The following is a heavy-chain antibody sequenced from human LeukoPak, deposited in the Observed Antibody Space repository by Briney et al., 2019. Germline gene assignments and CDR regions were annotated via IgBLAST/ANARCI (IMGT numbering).Heavy chain of an antibody. CDR2: ISTSGTAI. CDR1: GFTFSPYE. V-gene: IGHV3-48*03. Sequence: GGSLRLSCAASGFTFSPYEMNWVRQAPGKGLEWVSYISTSGTAIYYADSVKGRFTISRDNAKNSLFLQLNGLRAEDTALYYCAREGSSGEFDLWGQGTLVTVSS. CDR3: AREGSSGEFDL. J-gene: IGHJ5*02. D-gene: IGHD2-15*01.